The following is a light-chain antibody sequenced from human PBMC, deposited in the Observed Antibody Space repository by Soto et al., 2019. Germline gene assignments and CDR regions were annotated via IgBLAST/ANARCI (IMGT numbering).Light chain of an antibody. Sequence: DIQMTQSPSTLSASVGGRVTITCRASHNTRGYLNWYQQKPGKAPKLLIYAASNLQSGIPSRFSGSGSETDFTLTISSLQPEDFATYYCQQSYSTPWTFGQGTKVDIK. V-gene: IGKV1-39*01. CDR2: AAS. CDR3: QQSYSTPWT. CDR1: HNTRGY. J-gene: IGKJ1*01.